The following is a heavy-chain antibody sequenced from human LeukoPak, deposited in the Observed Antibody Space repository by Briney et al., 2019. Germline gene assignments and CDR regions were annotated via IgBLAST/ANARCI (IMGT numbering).Heavy chain of an antibody. CDR1: GGSISSYY. CDR3: AREPLGVIPDAFDI. D-gene: IGHD3-10*01. V-gene: IGHV4-59*01. CDR2: IYYSGST. J-gene: IGHJ3*02. Sequence: SETLSLTCTVSGGSISSYYWSWIRQPPGKGLEWIGYIYYSGSTNYNPSLKSRVTISVDTSKNQFSLKLSSVTAADTAVYYCAREPLGVIPDAFDIWGQGTMVTVSS.